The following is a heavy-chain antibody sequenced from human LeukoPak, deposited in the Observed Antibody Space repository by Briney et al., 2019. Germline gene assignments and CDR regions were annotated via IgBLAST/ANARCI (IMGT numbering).Heavy chain of an antibody. J-gene: IGHJ4*02. Sequence: SSETLSLTCTVSGGSINSFYWSWIRQPPGKGLEWIGYISYSGSTNYNPSLKSRVTISVDTSKNQFFLKLSSVTAADTAMYYCTRGNANWGQGTLVTVSS. V-gene: IGHV4-59*01. CDR1: GGSINSFY. CDR3: TRGNAN. CDR2: ISYSGST.